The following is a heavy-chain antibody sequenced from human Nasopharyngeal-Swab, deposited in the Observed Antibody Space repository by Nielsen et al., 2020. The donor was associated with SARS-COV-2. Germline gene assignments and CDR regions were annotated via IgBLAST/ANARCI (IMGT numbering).Heavy chain of an antibody. CDR3: ARTSYYGGNSGFDY. CDR1: GFSLSTSGMC. V-gene: IGHV2-70*11. CDR2: IDWDDDK. D-gene: IGHD4-23*01. Sequence: SGPTLVKPTQTLTLTYTFSGFSLSTSGMCVSWIRQPQGKALEWLARIDWDDDKYYSTSLKTRLTISKDTSKNQVVLTMTNMDPVDTATYYCARTSYYGGNSGFDYWGQGTLVIVSS. J-gene: IGHJ4*02.